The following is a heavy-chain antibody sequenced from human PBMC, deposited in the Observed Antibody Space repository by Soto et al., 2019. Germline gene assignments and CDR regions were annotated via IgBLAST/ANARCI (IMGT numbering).Heavy chain of an antibody. J-gene: IGHJ5*02. CDR3: ARGGEYDFLSGYYLGFDP. CDR2: ISAYNGNT. V-gene: IGHV1-18*01. Sequence: ASVKVSCEASGYTFTSYGISWVRQAPGQGLEWMGWISAYNGNTNYAQKLQGRVTMTTDTSTSTDYMELRSLRSDDTAVYYCARGGEYDFLSGYYLGFDPWGQGTLVTVSS. CDR1: GYTFTSYG. D-gene: IGHD3-3*01.